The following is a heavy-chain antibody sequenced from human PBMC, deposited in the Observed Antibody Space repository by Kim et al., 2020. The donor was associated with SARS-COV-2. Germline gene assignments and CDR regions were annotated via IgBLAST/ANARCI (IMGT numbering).Heavy chain of an antibody. D-gene: IGHD1-26*01. J-gene: IGHJ6*02. CDR2: ISSSSSYI. CDR1: GFTFSSYS. CDR3: ARDHVVGGVLQYYYYYGMDV. Sequence: GGSLRLSCAASGFTFSSYSMNWVRQAPGKGLEWVSSISSSSSYIYYADSVKGRFTISRDNAKNSLYLQMNSLRAEDTAVYYCARDHVVGGVLQYYYYYGMDVWGQGTTVTVSS. V-gene: IGHV3-21*01.